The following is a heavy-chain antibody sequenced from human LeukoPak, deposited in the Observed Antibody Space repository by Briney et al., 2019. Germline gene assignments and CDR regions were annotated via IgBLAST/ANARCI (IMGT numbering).Heavy chain of an antibody. Sequence: GGSLRLSCAASAFTFMNYPMTWVRQAPGKGLEWVSVISGRGDTTYYADSVKGRFTISRDNSKSTLYLQMNSLRAEDTALYYCAKVIPSGGWPFDYWGQGTLVTVSS. J-gene: IGHJ4*02. CDR2: ISGRGDTT. CDR1: AFTFMNYP. V-gene: IGHV3-23*01. CDR3: AKVIPSGGWPFDY. D-gene: IGHD6-19*01.